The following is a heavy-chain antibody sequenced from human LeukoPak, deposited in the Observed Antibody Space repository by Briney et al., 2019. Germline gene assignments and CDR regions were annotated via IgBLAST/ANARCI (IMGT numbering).Heavy chain of an antibody. J-gene: IGHJ6*03. V-gene: IGHV3-23*01. CDR3: ARDRYGLTYMDV. Sequence: PGGSLRLSCAASGFTFSSYAMSWVRQAPGKGLEWVSAISGSGGSTYYADSVKGRFTISRDNSKNTLYLQMNSLRAEDTAVYYCARDRYGLTYMDVWGKGTTVTVSS. CDR2: ISGSGGST. D-gene: IGHD1-14*01. CDR1: GFTFSSYA.